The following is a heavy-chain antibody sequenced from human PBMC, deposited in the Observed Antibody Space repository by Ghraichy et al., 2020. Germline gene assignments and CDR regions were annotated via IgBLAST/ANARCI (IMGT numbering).Heavy chain of an antibody. Sequence: LNISCAASGFTFSSHNMNWVRQAPGKGLEWVSFISYYDNTVYYGDSVKGRFTISRDNAKSSLFLQMNGLRAEDTAVYYCARDKTYGSGWPFFDYWGQGILVTVSS. CDR1: GFTFSSHN. CDR3: ARDKTYGSGWPFFDY. J-gene: IGHJ4*02. D-gene: IGHD6-19*01. V-gene: IGHV3-48*01. CDR2: ISYYDNTV.